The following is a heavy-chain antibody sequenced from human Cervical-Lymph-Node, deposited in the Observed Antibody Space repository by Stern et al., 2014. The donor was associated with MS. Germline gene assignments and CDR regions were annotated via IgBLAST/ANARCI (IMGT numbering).Heavy chain of an antibody. Sequence: VQLVESGGGVVQPGRSMRLSCAASGFPFSAHGMHWVRQAPGKGLEWVAVIWYDGSSKYYADSVKGRFTISRDNSKNTLYLQLNSLRAEDTAVFYCARGLYYFDYWGRGTLVTVSS. J-gene: IGHJ4*02. CDR2: IWYDGSSK. CDR1: GFPFSAHG. CDR3: ARGLYYFDY. V-gene: IGHV3-33*01.